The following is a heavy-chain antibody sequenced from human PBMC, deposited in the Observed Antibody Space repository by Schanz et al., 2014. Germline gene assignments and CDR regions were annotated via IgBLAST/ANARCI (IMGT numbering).Heavy chain of an antibody. CDR1: GFTFGDYA. CDR2: ISSGGGST. J-gene: IGHJ4*02. V-gene: IGHV3-23*04. D-gene: IGHD6-19*01. Sequence: EVQLVESGGGLVQPGGSLRLSCAASGFTFGDYAMTWVRQAPGKGLEWVSSISSGGGSTYYADSVKGRFTISRDNSKNTLYLQMNSLRAEDTAVYYCAASSGWHPSTDYWGQGTLVTVSS. CDR3: AASSGWHPSTDY.